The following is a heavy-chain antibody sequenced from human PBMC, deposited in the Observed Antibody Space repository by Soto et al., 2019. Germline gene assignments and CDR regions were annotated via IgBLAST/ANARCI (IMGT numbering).Heavy chain of an antibody. CDR2: MSLDGNSR. CDR3: TSGPSVIANDAFVP. Sequence: QVQLVESGGGVVQPGTSLRLSCAASGFAVSYYSVHWVRQAPGKGLEWVAAMSLDGNSRYFADSVKGRFTISRDTSKNTWSLQMNRLGPEDSAVYHCTSGPSVIANDAFVPWGQGTRVTVSS. CDR1: GFAVSYYS. V-gene: IGHV3-30-3*01. D-gene: IGHD2-21*01. J-gene: IGHJ5*02.